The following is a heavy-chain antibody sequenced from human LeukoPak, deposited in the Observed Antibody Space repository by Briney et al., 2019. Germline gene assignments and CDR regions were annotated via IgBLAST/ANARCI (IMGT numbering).Heavy chain of an antibody. CDR3: ARDATAVWYYDSSGYRWFDP. V-gene: IGHV1-69*13. CDR1: GGTFSSYA. D-gene: IGHD3-22*01. Sequence: VKVSCKASGGTFSSYAISWVRQAPGQRLEWMGRITPIFGTANYAQKFQGRVTITTDESTSTAYMELSSLRSEDTAVYYCARDATAVWYYDSSGYRWFDPWGQGTLVTVSS. J-gene: IGHJ5*02. CDR2: ITPIFGTA.